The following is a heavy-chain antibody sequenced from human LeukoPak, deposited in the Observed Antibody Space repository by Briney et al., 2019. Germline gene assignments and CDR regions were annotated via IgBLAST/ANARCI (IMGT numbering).Heavy chain of an antibody. Sequence: GGSLRLSCAASGFTFSRNVMTWVRQAPGKGLEWVSAISGSGDSTYYADSVKGRFTISRDTSKNTLYLQMNTLRSDDTAVYYCATSLCSGGSCGSYFDYWGQGTLVTVSS. CDR2: ISGSGDST. D-gene: IGHD2-15*01. CDR3: ATSLCSGGSCGSYFDY. V-gene: IGHV3-23*01. J-gene: IGHJ4*02. CDR1: GFTFSRNV.